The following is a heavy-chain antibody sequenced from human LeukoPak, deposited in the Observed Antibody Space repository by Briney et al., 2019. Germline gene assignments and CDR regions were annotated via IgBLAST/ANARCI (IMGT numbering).Heavy chain of an antibody. CDR2: IIPIFGTA. V-gene: IGHV1-69*13. D-gene: IGHD5-18*01. CDR3: ASPDGYSYGYNYYYYYMDV. J-gene: IGHJ6*03. CDR1: GGTFSSYA. Sequence: SVKVSCKASGGTFSSYAISWVRQAPGQGLEWMGGIIPIFGTANYAQKFQGRVTITADESTSTAYMELSSLRSEDTAVYYCASPDGYSYGYNYYYYYMDVWGKGTTVTISS.